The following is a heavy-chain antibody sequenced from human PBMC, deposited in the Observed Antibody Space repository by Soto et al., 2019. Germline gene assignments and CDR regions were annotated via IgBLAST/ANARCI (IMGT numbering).Heavy chain of an antibody. Sequence: PSETLSLTCTVSGGSVSSSSYYWGWIRQPPGKGLEWIGSIYYSGSTYYNPSLKSRVTISVDTSKNQFSLKLSSVTAADTAVYYCARHATYIVLVPAAIGYWGQGILVTVFS. V-gene: IGHV4-39*01. CDR1: GGSVSSSSYY. D-gene: IGHD2-2*01. J-gene: IGHJ4*02. CDR2: IYYSGST. CDR3: ARHATYIVLVPAAIGY.